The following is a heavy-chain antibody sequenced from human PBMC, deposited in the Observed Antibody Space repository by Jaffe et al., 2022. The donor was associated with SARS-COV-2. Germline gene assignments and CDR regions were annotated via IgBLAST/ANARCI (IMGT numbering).Heavy chain of an antibody. CDR2: IYHSGST. CDR3: ARETVGSGWVGYYFDY. D-gene: IGHD6-19*01. V-gene: IGHV4-61*01. CDR1: GGSVSSGNYY. J-gene: IGHJ4*02. Sequence: QVQLQESGPGLVKPSETLSLTCTVSGGSVSSGNYYWSWIRQPPGKGLEWIGYIYHSGSTNYNPSLKSRVTISADTSKNQFSLKLTSVTAADTAVYYCARETVGSGWVGYYFDYWGQGTLVTVSS.